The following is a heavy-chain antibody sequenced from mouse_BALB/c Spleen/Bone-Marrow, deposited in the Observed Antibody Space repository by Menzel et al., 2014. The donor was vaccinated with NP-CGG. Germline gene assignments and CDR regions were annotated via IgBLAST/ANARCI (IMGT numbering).Heavy chain of an antibody. V-gene: IGHV5-12*02. D-gene: IGHD4-1*01. J-gene: IGHJ4*01. Sequence: EVQRVESGGGLVQPGGSLKLSCATSGFTFSDYYMYWVRQTPEKRLEWVAYITKGGGSTYYPDIVKGRFTISRDNAKNTLYLQMSLLRFEAAATYYCERQLAYAMDYWGQGTSVTVSS. CDR3: ERQLAYAMDY. CDR2: ITKGGGST. CDR1: GFTFSDYY.